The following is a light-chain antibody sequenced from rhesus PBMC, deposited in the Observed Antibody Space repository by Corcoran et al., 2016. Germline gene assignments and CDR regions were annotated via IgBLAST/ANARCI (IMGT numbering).Light chain of an antibody. J-gene: IGKJ2*01. CDR3: QHGYGTPYR. V-gene: IGKV1-25*01. Sequence: DIQMTQSPSSLSASVGDRVTITCQASQGLSNNLAWYPQKPGKVPKLLIYNASTLQRGVPSRFSGRGSGTDFTLTISSLQPEDFATYDCQHGYGTPYRFGQGTKVEIK. CDR2: NAS. CDR1: QGLSNN.